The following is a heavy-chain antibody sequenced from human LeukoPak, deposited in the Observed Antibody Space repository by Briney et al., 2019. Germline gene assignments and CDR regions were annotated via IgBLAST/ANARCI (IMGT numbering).Heavy chain of an antibody. J-gene: IGHJ4*02. CDR1: GYTFTSYG. V-gene: IGHV1-18*01. Sequence: ASVKVSCKASGYTFTSYGISWVRQAPGQGLEWMGWISAHNGDTNYAQKFQGRVSITRDKSTGTGYMELRSLTSDDTAVYYCARDLKRTVGATTTSDYWGQGTLVTVSS. CDR3: ARDLKRTVGATTTSDY. D-gene: IGHD1-26*01. CDR2: ISAHNGDT.